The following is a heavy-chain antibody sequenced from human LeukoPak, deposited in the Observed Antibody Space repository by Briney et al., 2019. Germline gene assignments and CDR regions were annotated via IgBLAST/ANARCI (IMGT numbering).Heavy chain of an antibody. V-gene: IGHV3-64*01. Sequence: GGSLRLSCAASGFTSSSYAMHWVRQAPGKGLEYVSAISSNGGSTYYATSVKGRFTISRDNSKNTLCLQMGSLRAEDMAVYYCARDGYNYYFGYWGQGTLVTVSS. J-gene: IGHJ4*02. CDR1: GFTSSSYA. D-gene: IGHD5-24*01. CDR2: ISSNGGST. CDR3: ARDGYNYYFGY.